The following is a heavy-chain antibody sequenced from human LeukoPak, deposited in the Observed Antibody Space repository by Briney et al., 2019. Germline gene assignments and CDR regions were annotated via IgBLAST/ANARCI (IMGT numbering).Heavy chain of an antibody. J-gene: IGHJ4*02. Sequence: SETLSLTRTVSGGSISSSSYYWGWIRQPPGKGLEWIGSIYYSGSTYYNPSLKSRVTISVDTSKNQFSLKLSSVTAADTAVYYCARHREWLPDYWGQGTLVTVSS. D-gene: IGHD5-12*01. CDR3: ARHREWLPDY. V-gene: IGHV4-39*01. CDR1: GGSISSSSYY. CDR2: IYYSGST.